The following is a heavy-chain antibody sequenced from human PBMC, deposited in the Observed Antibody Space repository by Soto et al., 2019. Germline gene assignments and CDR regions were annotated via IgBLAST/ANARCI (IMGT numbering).Heavy chain of an antibody. J-gene: IGHJ4*02. D-gene: IGHD6-19*01. Sequence: QVQLVQSGAEVKKPGASVKVSCKASGYTFTSYAIHWVRQAPGQRLEWMGWINAGNGNTKYSQKFQDRATITRDTSASTAYMELSSLRSEDTAVYSCARDLGGWPDSWGQGTLVTVSS. CDR3: ARDLGGWPDS. CDR2: INAGNGNT. CDR1: GYTFTSYA. V-gene: IGHV1-3*01.